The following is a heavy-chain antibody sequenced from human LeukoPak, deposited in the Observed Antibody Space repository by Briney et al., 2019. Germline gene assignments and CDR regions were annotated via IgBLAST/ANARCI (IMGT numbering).Heavy chain of an antibody. J-gene: IGHJ4*02. Sequence: ASEKVSCKASGYTFTSYGISWVRQAPGQGLEWMGWISAYNGNTNYAQKLQGRVTMTTDTSTSTAYMELRSLRSDDTAVYYCARDQGIVVVPAATIDYWGQGTLVTVSS. CDR3: ARDQGIVVVPAATIDY. CDR1: GYTFTSYG. V-gene: IGHV1-18*01. D-gene: IGHD2-2*01. CDR2: ISAYNGNT.